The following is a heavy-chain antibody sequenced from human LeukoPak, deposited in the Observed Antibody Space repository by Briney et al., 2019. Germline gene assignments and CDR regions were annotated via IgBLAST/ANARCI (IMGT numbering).Heavy chain of an antibody. CDR3: ARVASTTRRHDAFDI. CDR1: GYTFTDYY. CDR2: INPNTDGA. V-gene: IGHV1-2*02. Sequence: ASVTVSCKASGYTFTDYYIHWVRQAPGQGLEWMGWINPNTDGAIYAQKFQGRVTMTRDTSISTAYMELSRLRSDDTAVYYCARVASTTRRHDAFDIWGQGTMVTVSS. J-gene: IGHJ3*02. D-gene: IGHD1-1*01.